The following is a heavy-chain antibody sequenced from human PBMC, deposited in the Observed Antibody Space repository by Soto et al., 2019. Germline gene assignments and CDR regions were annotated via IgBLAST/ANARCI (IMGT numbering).Heavy chain of an antibody. V-gene: IGHV3-53*01. D-gene: IGHD3-10*01. CDR1: GFSVSSNY. CDR3: LGSASGEVY. J-gene: IGHJ4*02. Sequence: GGSLRLSCAASGFSVSSNYMSWVRQAPGKGLEWVSHIYSGGSAYYADSVKGRFTISRDNSKNTLFLQTNSLRAEDTAVYYCLGSASGEVYWGQGTPVTVSS. CDR2: IYSGGSA.